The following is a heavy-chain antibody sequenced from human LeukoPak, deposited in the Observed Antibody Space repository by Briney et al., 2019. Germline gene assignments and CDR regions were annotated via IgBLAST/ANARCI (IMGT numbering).Heavy chain of an antibody. CDR2: INSDGSNT. Sequence: GGSLRLSCAASGFTFSTYWMHWVRQAPGKGLVWVSRINSDGSNTRNADSVKGRFTISRDNAKNTLYLQMNSLRAEDTAVYYCARERRLYCSSTSCDEDFDYWGQGTLVTVSS. D-gene: IGHD2-2*01. J-gene: IGHJ4*02. V-gene: IGHV3-74*01. CDR1: GFTFSTYW. CDR3: ARERRLYCSSTSCDEDFDY.